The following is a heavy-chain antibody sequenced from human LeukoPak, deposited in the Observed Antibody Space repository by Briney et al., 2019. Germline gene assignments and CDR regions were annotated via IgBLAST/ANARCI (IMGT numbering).Heavy chain of an antibody. CDR2: ISGSGGST. D-gene: IGHD5-18*01. Sequence: GRSLRLSCAASGFTFSSYAMHWVRQAPGKGLEWVSAISGSGGSTYYADSVKGRFTISRDNSKNTLYLQMNSLRAEDTAVYYCAKDEGYSYGFGGQGTLVTVSS. CDR1: GFTFSSYA. CDR3: AKDEGYSYGF. J-gene: IGHJ4*02. V-gene: IGHV3-23*01.